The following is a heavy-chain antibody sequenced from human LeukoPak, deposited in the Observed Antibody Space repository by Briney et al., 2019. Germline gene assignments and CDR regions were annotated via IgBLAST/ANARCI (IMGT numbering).Heavy chain of an antibody. CDR3: ARNDFWSGYYGVDY. CDR1: GYTFTSYG. V-gene: IGHV1-18*01. D-gene: IGHD3-3*01. Sequence: ASVKVSCKASGYTFTSYGISWVRQAPGQGLEWMGWISAYNGNTNYAQKLHGRVTMTTDTSTSTAYMELRSLRSDDTAVYYCARNDFWSGYYGVDYWGQGTLVTVSS. J-gene: IGHJ4*02. CDR2: ISAYNGNT.